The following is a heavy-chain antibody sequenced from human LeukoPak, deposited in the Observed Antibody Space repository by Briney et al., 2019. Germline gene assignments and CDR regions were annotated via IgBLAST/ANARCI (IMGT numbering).Heavy chain of an antibody. Sequence: GSLRLSCAASGFTFSSYAMHWVRQAPGKGLEYVSAINSNGDSTFYANSVKGRFTISRDNSKNTLYLQMGSLRAEDMAVYYCARRGYTYAYDYWGQGTLVSVSS. J-gene: IGHJ4*02. CDR2: INSNGDST. D-gene: IGHD5-18*01. CDR3: ARRGYTYAYDY. CDR1: GFTFSSYA. V-gene: IGHV3-64*01.